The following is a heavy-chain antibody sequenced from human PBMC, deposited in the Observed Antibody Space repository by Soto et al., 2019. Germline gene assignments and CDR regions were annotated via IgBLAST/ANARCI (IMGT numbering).Heavy chain of an antibody. D-gene: IGHD3-16*01. V-gene: IGHV3-72*01. Sequence: GGSLRLSCAASGFTFSDHYMDWVRQAPGKGLEWVGRTRNKANSYTTEYAASVKGRFTISRDDSKNSLYLQMNSLKTEDTAVYYCARALGDGYGRRNYYYYYYMDVWGKGTTVTVSS. CDR1: GFTFSDHY. J-gene: IGHJ6*03. CDR3: ARALGDGYGRRNYYYYYYMDV. CDR2: TRNKANSYTT.